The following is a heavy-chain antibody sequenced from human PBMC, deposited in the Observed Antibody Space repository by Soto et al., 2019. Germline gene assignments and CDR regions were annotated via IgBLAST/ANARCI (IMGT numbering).Heavy chain of an antibody. CDR1: GFTFSSYG. CDR2: ISYDGSNK. J-gene: IGHJ4*02. Sequence: QVQLVESGGGVVQPGRSLRLSCAASGFTFSSYGMHWVRQAPGKGLEWVAVISYDGSNKYYADSVKGRFTISRDNSKNTLYLQMNSLRAEDPAVYYCAKCPHLDYYDSADFDYWGQGTLVTVSS. D-gene: IGHD3-22*01. V-gene: IGHV3-30*18. CDR3: AKCPHLDYYDSADFDY.